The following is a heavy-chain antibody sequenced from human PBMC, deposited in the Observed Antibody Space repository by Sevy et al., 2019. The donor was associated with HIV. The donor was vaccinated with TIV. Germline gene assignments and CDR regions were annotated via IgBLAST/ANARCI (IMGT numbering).Heavy chain of an antibody. J-gene: IGHJ4*02. CDR2: INLDGSET. CDR1: GFTFSSYG. V-gene: IGHV3-7*01. CDR3: ARLFYGSADY. D-gene: IGHD3-10*01. Sequence: LSLTCAASGFTFSSYGMHWVRQAPGKGLEWVATINLDGSETFYVDSVKGRFTISRHNPRKSVYLQMTSLSAEDTAVYYCARLFYGSADYWGQGTLVTVSS.